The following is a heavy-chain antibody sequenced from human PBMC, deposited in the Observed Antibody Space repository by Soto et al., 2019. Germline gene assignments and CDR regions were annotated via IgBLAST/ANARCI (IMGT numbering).Heavy chain of an antibody. J-gene: IGHJ4*02. CDR1: GGSFSGYY. CDR3: ARKSGWYLSIPFDY. V-gene: IGHV4-34*01. Sequence: SETLSLTCAVYGGSFSGYYWSLMRQPPGKGLEWIGEINHSGSTNYNPSLKSRVTISVDTSKNQFSLKLSSVTAADTAVYYCARKSGWYLSIPFDYWGQGTLVTVS. CDR2: INHSGST. D-gene: IGHD6-19*01.